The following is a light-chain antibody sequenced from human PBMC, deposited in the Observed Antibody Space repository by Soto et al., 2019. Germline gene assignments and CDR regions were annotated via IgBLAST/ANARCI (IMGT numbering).Light chain of an antibody. CDR2: DAS. CDR3: QQRSNWPST. Sequence: EIVLTQSPATLSLSPGERATLSCRASQSVNSFLAWYQQKPGQAPRLLIYDASNRATGIPARFSGSGSGRDFTLTISSLEPEDFAVYYCQQRSNWPSTFGGGTKVEIK. J-gene: IGKJ4*01. V-gene: IGKV3-11*02. CDR1: QSVNSF.